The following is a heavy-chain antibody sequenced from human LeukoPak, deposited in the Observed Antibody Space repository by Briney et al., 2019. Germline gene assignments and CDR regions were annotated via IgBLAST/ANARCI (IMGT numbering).Heavy chain of an antibody. J-gene: IGHJ3*02. CDR2: ISGSATST. D-gene: IGHD1-1*01. CDR1: GFTFTTYT. CDR3: AREYKIPATGTLGFDI. Sequence: GGSLRLSCAASGFTFTTYTISWVRQTPAKGLEWVSAISGSATSTYYADSVKGRFTISRDKSKNTLYLQMSSLRAEDTAIYYCAREYKIPATGTLGFDIWGPGTMVTVSS. V-gene: IGHV3-23*01.